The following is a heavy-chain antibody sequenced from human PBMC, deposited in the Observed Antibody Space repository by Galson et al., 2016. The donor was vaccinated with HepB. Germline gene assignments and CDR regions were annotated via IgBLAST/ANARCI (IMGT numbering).Heavy chain of an antibody. V-gene: IGHV3-23*01. Sequence: SLRLSCAASGFTFRSNAMAWVRQAPGKGLEWVSGIGSSGGDPHYADPVKGRFTISRDNSKNTVYLQMNTLRDDDTAVYYCAKDRHYWSAMDYWGQGSLVTVSS. CDR3: AKDRHYWSAMDY. CDR1: GFTFRSNA. J-gene: IGHJ4*02. D-gene: IGHD3-3*02. CDR2: IGSSGGDP.